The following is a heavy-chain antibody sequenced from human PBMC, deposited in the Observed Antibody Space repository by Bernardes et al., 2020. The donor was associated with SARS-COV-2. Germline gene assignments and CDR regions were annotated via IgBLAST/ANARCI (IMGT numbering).Heavy chain of an antibody. D-gene: IGHD6-19*01. J-gene: IGHJ6*02. CDR1: GYTFTGYY. Sequence: ASMKVSCKASGYTFTGYYMHWVRQAPGQGLEWMGWINPNSGGTNYAQKFQGRVTMTRDTSISTAYMELSRLRSDDTAVYYCARVSLYSSGWYDNYYYGMDVWGQGTTVTVSS. CDR3: ARVSLYSSGWYDNYYYGMDV. V-gene: IGHV1-2*02. CDR2: INPNSGGT.